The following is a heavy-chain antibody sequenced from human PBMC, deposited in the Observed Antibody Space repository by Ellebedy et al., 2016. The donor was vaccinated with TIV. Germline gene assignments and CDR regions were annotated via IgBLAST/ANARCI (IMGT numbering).Heavy chain of an antibody. Sequence: GESLKISCAASGFTFNTYSMNWVRQAPGKGLEWVSSISSSSSYIYYADSVKGRITISRDNAKNSLYLQMDSLRAEDTDVYYCARTGYSSDWYASNWGQGTLVTVSS. J-gene: IGHJ4*02. CDR1: GFTFNTYS. CDR3: ARTGYSSDWYASN. D-gene: IGHD6-19*01. V-gene: IGHV3-21*06. CDR2: ISSSSSYI.